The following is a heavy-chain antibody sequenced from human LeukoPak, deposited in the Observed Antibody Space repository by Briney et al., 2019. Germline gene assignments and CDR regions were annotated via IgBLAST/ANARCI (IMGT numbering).Heavy chain of an antibody. J-gene: IGHJ5*02. CDR3: ARDRYPGGWLQTSNWFDP. V-gene: IGHV4-38-2*02. D-gene: IGHD5-24*01. CDR1: GYSISSGYY. CDR2: IYHSGST. Sequence: NASETLSLTCTVSGYSISSGYYWGWIRQPPGKGPEWIGSIYHSGSTYYNPSLKSRVTISVDTSKNQFSLKLSSVTAADTAVYYCARDRYPGGWLQTSNWFDPWGQGTLVTVSS.